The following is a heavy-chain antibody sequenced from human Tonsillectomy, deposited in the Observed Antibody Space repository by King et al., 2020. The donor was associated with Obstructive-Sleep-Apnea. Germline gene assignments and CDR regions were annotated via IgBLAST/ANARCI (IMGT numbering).Heavy chain of an antibody. J-gene: IGHJ5*02. CDR1: GYTFTTYA. D-gene: IGHD3/OR15-3a*01. Sequence: VQLVQSGAEVKKPGASVKVSCKASGYTFTTYAMNWVRQAPGQRLEWMGWINAGNGNTKYSQKFQGRVTITRDTSASTAYMELSSLRSEDTAGYYCASRGTGLVKGRFDPWGQGTLVTVSS. CDR2: INAGNGNT. V-gene: IGHV1-3*01. CDR3: ASRGTGLVKGRFDP.